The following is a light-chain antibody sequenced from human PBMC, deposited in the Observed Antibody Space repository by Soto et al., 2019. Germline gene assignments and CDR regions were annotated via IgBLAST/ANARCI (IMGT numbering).Light chain of an antibody. Sequence: QSALTQPASVSGSPEQSITISSPETSRDVGGYNYVSWYQQHPGKAPKLMIYDVSNRPSGVSNRFSGSKSGNTASLTISGLQAEDETDYYCSSYTTISPHVVFGGGTKLTVL. CDR1: SRDVGGYNY. CDR3: SSYTTISPHVV. V-gene: IGLV2-14*01. CDR2: DVS. J-gene: IGLJ2*01.